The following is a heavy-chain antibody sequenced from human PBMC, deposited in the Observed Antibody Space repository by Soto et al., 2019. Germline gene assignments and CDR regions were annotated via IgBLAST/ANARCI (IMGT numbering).Heavy chain of an antibody. J-gene: IGHJ5*02. V-gene: IGHV1-8*01. Sequence: QVQLVQSGAEVKKPGASVKVSCKASGYTFTSFDIHWVRQATGQGLEWMGWMNPNSGTTNYAQKFQDRVTMTRNTSISTAYMEVSSLRSDDTAIYYCARPYYSGWFLFTSWGQGTLVTVS. CDR3: ARPYYSGWFLFTS. D-gene: IGHD6-19*01. CDR2: MNPNSGTT. CDR1: GYTFTSFD.